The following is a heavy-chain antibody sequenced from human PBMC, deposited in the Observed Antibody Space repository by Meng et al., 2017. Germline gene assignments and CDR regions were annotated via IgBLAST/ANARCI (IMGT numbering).Heavy chain of an antibody. CDR1: GLTFTDYH. V-gene: IGHV3-11*01. CDR3: ARGKGWFDP. J-gene: IGHJ5*02. CDR2: ISSSGSTI. Sequence: GRRVGVGGGVVRLGGSLRLACAASGLTFTDYHMSWIRQAPGKGLEWVSYISSSGSTIYYADSVKGRFTISRDNAKNSLYLQMNSLRAEDTAVYYCARGKGWFDPWGQGTLVTVSS.